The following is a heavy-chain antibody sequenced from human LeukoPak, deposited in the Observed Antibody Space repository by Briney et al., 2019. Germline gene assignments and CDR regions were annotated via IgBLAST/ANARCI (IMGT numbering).Heavy chain of an antibody. V-gene: IGHV3-33*01. D-gene: IGHD4/OR15-4a*01. CDR2: VYSDGSNK. CDR3: ARDWAGGASGFVDY. CDR1: GFTFTSYG. Sequence: GTSLRLSCAASGFTFTSYGLHWVRRPPGKGLEWVAVVYSDGSNKYYADSVRGRFTISRDNSKNTASLQMNGLRAEDTAMYYCARDWAGGASGFVDYWGQGTPVMVSS. J-gene: IGHJ4*02.